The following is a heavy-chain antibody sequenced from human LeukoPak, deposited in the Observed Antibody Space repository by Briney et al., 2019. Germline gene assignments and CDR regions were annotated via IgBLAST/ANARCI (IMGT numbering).Heavy chain of an antibody. CDR2: IKQDGNEK. Sequence: PGGSLRLSCAASGFTFSSYGMSWVRQAPGKGLEWVANIKQDGNEKYYADSVKGRFTISRDNGKNSPDLQMNSLRADDTAVYYCARDTLGEGEDANYAVYYFDYWGQGTVVTVSS. CDR3: ARDTLGEGEDANYAVYYFDY. CDR1: GFTFSSYG. J-gene: IGHJ4*02. V-gene: IGHV3-7*01. D-gene: IGHD4/OR15-4a*01.